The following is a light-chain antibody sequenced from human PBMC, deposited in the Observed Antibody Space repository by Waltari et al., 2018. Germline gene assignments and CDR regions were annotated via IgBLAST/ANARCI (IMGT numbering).Light chain of an antibody. Sequence: QSALTPRPSLSGTPGQGVTISCSGASPNIRVNDVNWYQQFPGTAPKLLIYSNYRRPSGVPERFSGSKSGISASLAISGLQSEDEADYYCATWDDKLNGVLFGGGTKLTVL. CDR2: SNY. CDR3: ATWDDKLNGVL. J-gene: IGLJ3*02. V-gene: IGLV1-44*01. CDR1: SPNIRVND.